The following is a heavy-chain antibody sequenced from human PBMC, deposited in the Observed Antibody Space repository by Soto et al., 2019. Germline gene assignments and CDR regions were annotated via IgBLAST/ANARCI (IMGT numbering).Heavy chain of an antibody. V-gene: IGHV4-34*01. D-gene: IGHD1-1*01. Sequence: KPSETLSLTCAVYAGSFSHYYWNWIRQSPGKGLEWIGKIKHSGSSNYNPSLRSRVSISVDMSKNQFSLRLTSVTAADTAVYYCARPLPGQLGYYYGMDVWGQGTTVTVSS. CDR3: ARPLPGQLGYYYGMDV. CDR2: IKHSGSS. J-gene: IGHJ6*02. CDR1: AGSFSHYY.